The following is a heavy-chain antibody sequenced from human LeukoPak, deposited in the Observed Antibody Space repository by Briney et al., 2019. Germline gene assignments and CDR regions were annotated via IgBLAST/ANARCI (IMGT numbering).Heavy chain of an antibody. D-gene: IGHD4-17*01. CDR1: GFTFGDYA. V-gene: IGHV3-49*01. Sequence: PGGSLRLSFSASGFTFGDYAMNWFRQAPGKGLEWVGFIRSKAYGGTTEYTASVKGRFTISRDDSKSIAYLQMNSLKTEDTALYYCTRDRPRYDYGDYRDTFDIWGQGTMVTVSS. J-gene: IGHJ3*02. CDR2: IRSKAYGGTT. CDR3: TRDRPRYDYGDYRDTFDI.